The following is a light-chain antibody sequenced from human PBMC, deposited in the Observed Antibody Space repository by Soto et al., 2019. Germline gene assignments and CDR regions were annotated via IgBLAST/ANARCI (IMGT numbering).Light chain of an antibody. J-gene: IGKJ1*01. CDR3: QQYTTYPYA. CDR2: EAS. CDR1: QSTSTW. V-gene: IGKV1-5*03. Sequence: DIQMTQSPSTLSASVGDRVTITCRASQSTSTWLAWYQQRPGKTPTLLISEASKLESGGPSRFSGSGSGTEFTITISSLQPDCVATYCCQQYTTYPYAFGQGTKVEIK.